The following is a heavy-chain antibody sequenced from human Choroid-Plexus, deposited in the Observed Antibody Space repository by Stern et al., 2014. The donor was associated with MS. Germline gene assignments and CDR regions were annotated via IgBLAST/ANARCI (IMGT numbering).Heavy chain of an antibody. CDR1: GFTFGSCA. J-gene: IGHJ5*02. CDR3: AKDRQYLTYFFDH. Sequence: VQLVESGGGVVQPGRPLRLSCVASGFTFGSCAMHWVRQAPGKGLAWVAGVSYDGSNKYYADSVKGRFTISRDNSQNTLYMQMSSLRPKDTAVYYCAKDRQYLTYFFDHWGQGSLVTVSS. D-gene: IGHD2/OR15-2a*01. CDR2: VSYDGSNK. V-gene: IGHV3-30*18.